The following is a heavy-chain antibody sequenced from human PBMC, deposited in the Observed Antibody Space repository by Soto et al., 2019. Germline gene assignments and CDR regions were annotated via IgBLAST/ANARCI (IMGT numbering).Heavy chain of an antibody. V-gene: IGHV4-30-2*01. J-gene: IGHJ4*02. CDR1: GVSITTNGYS. D-gene: IGHD3-16*01. CDR3: ATYTAFAKYYFDY. Sequence: LSLTCAVSGVSITTNGYSWSWIRQPPGKGLEWIGYIYPSGTIFYNPSLNSRVTISADTSNNQFSLKLTSVTAADTAVYFCATYTAFAKYYFDYWGRGTLVTVSS. CDR2: IYPSGTI.